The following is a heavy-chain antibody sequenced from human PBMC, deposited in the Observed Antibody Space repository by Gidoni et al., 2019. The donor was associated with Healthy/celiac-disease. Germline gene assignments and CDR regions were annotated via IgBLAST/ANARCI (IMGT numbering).Heavy chain of an antibody. CDR2: IYYSGST. CDR3: ARDLPDYDFWSGPLESFYYYGMDV. Sequence: QLQLQESGPGLVKPSETLSLTCTVPGGSISSSSYYWGWLRQPPGKGLEWIGSIYYSGSTYYNPSLKSRVTISVDTSKNQFSLKLSSVTAADTAVYYCARDLPDYDFWSGPLESFYYYGMDVWGQGTTVTVSS. V-gene: IGHV4-39*01. D-gene: IGHD3-3*01. J-gene: IGHJ6*02. CDR1: GGSISSSSYY.